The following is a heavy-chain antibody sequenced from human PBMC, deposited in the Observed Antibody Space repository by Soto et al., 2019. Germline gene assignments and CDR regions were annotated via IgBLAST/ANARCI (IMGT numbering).Heavy chain of an antibody. CDR1: GFTFSSYS. V-gene: IGHV3-48*02. J-gene: IGHJ4*02. CDR3: ARDNIVVVVAATGLDY. CDR2: ISSSSSTI. D-gene: IGHD2-15*01. Sequence: GGSLRLSCAASGFTFSSYSMNWVRQAPGKGLEWVSYISSSSSTIYYADSVKGRFTISRDNAKNSLYLQMNSLRDEDTAVYYCARDNIVVVVAATGLDYWGQGTLVTVSS.